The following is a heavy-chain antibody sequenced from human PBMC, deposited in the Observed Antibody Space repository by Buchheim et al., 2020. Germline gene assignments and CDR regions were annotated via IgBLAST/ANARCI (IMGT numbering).Heavy chain of an antibody. CDR2: IYYSGSI. Sequence: QVQLQESGPGLVKPSQTLSLTCTVSGGSIISGGYSWSWFRQPPGKGLEWIGYIYYSGSIYNNPSLKSRVSISVDTSKTHFSLKLTSVTAADTAVYYCARDHSWGQGTL. J-gene: IGHJ5*02. CDR3: ARDHS. CDR1: GGSIISGGYS. V-gene: IGHV4-30-4*07.